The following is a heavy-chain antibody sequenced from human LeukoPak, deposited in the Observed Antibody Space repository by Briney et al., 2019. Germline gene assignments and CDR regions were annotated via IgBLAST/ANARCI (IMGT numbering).Heavy chain of an antibody. CDR3: ARDRSLFTGYGMDV. CDR1: GFTFSSYG. CDR2: IWYDGSNK. J-gene: IGHJ6*02. V-gene: IGHV3-33*01. D-gene: IGHD2-8*02. Sequence: GGSLRLSCAASGFTFSSYGMHWVRQAPGKGLEWVAVIWYDGSNKYYADSVKGRFTISRDNSKNTLYLQMNSLRAEDTAVYYRARDRSLFTGYGMDVWGQGTTVTVSS.